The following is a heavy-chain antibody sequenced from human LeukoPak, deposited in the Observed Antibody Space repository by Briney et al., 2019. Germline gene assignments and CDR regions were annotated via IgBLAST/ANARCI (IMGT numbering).Heavy chain of an antibody. CDR1: GFTFSSYG. V-gene: IGHV3-30*18. J-gene: IGHJ4*02. CDR3: AKDSRGIVVVPAGGGFDH. Sequence: GGSLRLSCAASGFTFSSYGMHWVRQAPGKGLEWVAVISYDGSNKYYADSVKGRFTISRDNSKNTLYLQMNSLRAEDTAVYYCAKDSRGIVVVPAGGGFDHWGQGTLVTVSS. D-gene: IGHD2-2*01. CDR2: ISYDGSNK.